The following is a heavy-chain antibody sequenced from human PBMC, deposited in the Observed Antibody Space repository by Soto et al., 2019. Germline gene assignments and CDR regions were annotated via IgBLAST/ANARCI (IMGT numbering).Heavy chain of an antibody. Sequence: QVQLQESGPGLVKPSETLSLTCTVSGGSVSSGSYYWSWIRQPPGKGLEWIGYIYYSGSTNYNPSLKRRVTISVDTSKNQFSLKLSSVTAADTAVYYCARNEAWGRLYYYYGMDVWGQGTTVTVSS. CDR1: GGSVSSGSYY. CDR2: IYYSGST. D-gene: IGHD3-16*01. CDR3: ARNEAWGRLYYYYGMDV. J-gene: IGHJ6*02. V-gene: IGHV4-61*01.